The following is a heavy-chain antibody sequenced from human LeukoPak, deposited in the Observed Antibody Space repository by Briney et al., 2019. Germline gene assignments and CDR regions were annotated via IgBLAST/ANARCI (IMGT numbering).Heavy chain of an antibody. Sequence: ASVKLSCKASGYTFTSYDINWVRQATGQGLEWMGWMNPNSGNTGYAQKFQGRVTMARNTSISTAYMELSSLRSEDTAVYYCARGPGEDDYGDYGGGNWFDPWGQGTLVTVSS. D-gene: IGHD4-17*01. J-gene: IGHJ5*02. CDR1: GYTFTSYD. CDR2: MNPNSGNT. CDR3: ARGPGEDDYGDYGGGNWFDP. V-gene: IGHV1-8*01.